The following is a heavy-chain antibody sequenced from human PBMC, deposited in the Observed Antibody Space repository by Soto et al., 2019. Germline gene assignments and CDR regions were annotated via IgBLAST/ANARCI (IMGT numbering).Heavy chain of an antibody. Sequence: LSLTCTVSGGSMSSYYWSWIRQPPGKGLEWIGYIYYSGSTNYNPSLKSRVTMSVDTPKNQFSLKLSSVTAADTAVYYCARRGYGPGFPYYYGMDVWGQGTTVTVSS. CDR3: ARRGYGPGFPYYYGMDV. J-gene: IGHJ6*02. CDR1: GGSMSSYY. CDR2: IYYSGST. D-gene: IGHD3-10*01. V-gene: IGHV4-59*01.